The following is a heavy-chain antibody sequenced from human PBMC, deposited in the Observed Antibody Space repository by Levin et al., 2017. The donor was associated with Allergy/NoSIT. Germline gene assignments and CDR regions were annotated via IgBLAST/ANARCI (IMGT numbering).Heavy chain of an antibody. CDR1: GYSFTSYW. J-gene: IGHJ4*02. CDR3: ARQTTRYCSGGSGYSGGY. D-gene: IGHD2-15*01. Sequence: GESLKISCKGSGYSFTSYWIGWVRQMPGKGLEWMGIIYPGDSDTRYSPSFQGQVTISADKSISTAYLQWSSLKASDTAMYYCARQTTRYCSGGSGYSGGYWGQGTLVTVSS. V-gene: IGHV5-51*01. CDR2: IYPGDSDT.